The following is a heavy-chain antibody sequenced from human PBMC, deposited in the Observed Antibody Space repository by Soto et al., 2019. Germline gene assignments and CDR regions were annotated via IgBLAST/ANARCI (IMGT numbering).Heavy chain of an antibody. J-gene: IGHJ4*02. CDR1: GFTFSSYA. CDR2: ITGSGVTR. V-gene: IGHV3-23*01. CDR3: AKSSDVAVPGAVCLDY. Sequence: GGSLRLSCAASGFTFSSYAMTWVRQAPGKGLEWVSGITGSGVTRYYADSVKGRFTISRDNSQNMFYLQMDSLRVDDTAVYYCAKSSDVAVPGAVCLDYWGQGTLVTVSS. D-gene: IGHD6-19*01.